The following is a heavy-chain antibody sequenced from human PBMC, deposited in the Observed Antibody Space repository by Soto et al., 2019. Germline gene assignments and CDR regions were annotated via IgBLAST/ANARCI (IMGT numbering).Heavy chain of an antibody. Sequence: GGSLRLSCAASGFIFSTYWMTWVRQAPGKGLEWVANINQDGSKKYYVDSVKGRFTISRDNSKNTLYLQMTSLRAEDTAVYYCAKSQGSGYDILTGYYNPFDYWGQGTLVTVSS. CDR1: GFIFSTYW. CDR3: AKSQGSGYDILTGYYNPFDY. CDR2: INQDGSKK. D-gene: IGHD3-9*01. V-gene: IGHV3-7*01. J-gene: IGHJ4*02.